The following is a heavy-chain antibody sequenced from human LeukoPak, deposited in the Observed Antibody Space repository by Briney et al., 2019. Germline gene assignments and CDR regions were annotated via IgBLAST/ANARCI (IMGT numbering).Heavy chain of an antibody. CDR2: INPTDGTT. Sequence: ASVKVYCKASGNTFISYYIHWVRQAPGPGLEWMGIINPTDGTTIYAQKFQGRVTLTGDMSTSTVYMELSSLRSEDTAVYYCARGLQENLAWLTAFSAFDVWGPGTMVTVSS. D-gene: IGHD5-24*01. CDR1: GNTFISYY. V-gene: IGHV1-46*01. CDR3: ARGLQENLAWLTAFSAFDV. J-gene: IGHJ3*01.